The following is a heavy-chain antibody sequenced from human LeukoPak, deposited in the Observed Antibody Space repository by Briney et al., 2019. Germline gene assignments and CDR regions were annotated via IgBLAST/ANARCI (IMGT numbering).Heavy chain of an antibody. CDR3: SRLPDP. Sequence: ASETLSLTCAVSGDSITNDNWWHWVRQPPGKGLEWIGEIYHSGSTNYNPSLKSRVTISVDKSKNQFSLKLSSVTAADTAVYCCSRLPDPWGQGTLVTVSS. J-gene: IGHJ5*02. CDR1: GDSITNDNW. V-gene: IGHV4-4*01. CDR2: IYHSGST.